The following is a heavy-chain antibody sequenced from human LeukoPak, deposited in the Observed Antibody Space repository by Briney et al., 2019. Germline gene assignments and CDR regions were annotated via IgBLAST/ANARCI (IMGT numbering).Heavy chain of an antibody. CDR1: GHTFTGYY. D-gene: IGHD3-10*02. Sequence: ASVKVSCKASGHTFTGYYVYWVRQATGQGLEWMGWMNPNVGGANFPQKFQGRVTVTSDPAISAAYMELRRLRSDDTVVYYCARGVFGESLESWGQGTLVTVSS. CDR2: MNPNVGGA. J-gene: IGHJ4*02. CDR3: ARGVFGESLES. V-gene: IGHV1-2*02.